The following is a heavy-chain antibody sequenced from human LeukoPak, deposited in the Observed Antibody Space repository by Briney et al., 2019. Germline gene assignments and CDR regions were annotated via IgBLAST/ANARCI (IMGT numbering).Heavy chain of an antibody. CDR1: GYTFTGYY. V-gene: IGHV1-45*02. CDR2: ITPFNGNT. Sequence: SVKVSCKASGYTFTGYYMHWVRQAPGQALEWMGWITPFNGNTNYAQKFQDRVTITRDRSMSTAYMELSSLRSEDTAMYYCARWGVAAGGFDIWGQGTMVTVSS. D-gene: IGHD3-10*01. J-gene: IGHJ3*02. CDR3: ARWGVAAGGFDI.